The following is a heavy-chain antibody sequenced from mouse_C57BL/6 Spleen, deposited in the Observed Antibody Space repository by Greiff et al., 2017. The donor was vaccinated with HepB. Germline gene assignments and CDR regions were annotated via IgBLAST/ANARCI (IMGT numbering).Heavy chain of an antibody. J-gene: IGHJ3*01. CDR2: INPNNGGT. Sequence: VQLQQSGPELVKPGASVKISCKASGYTFTDYYMNWVKQSPGKSLEWIGDINPNNGGTSYNQKFKGKATLTVDKSSSAAYMELRSLTSEDSAVYYCARSYYDYDAWFGYWGQGTLVTVSA. CDR1: GYTFTDYY. CDR3: ARSYYDYDAWFGY. V-gene: IGHV1-26*01. D-gene: IGHD2-4*01.